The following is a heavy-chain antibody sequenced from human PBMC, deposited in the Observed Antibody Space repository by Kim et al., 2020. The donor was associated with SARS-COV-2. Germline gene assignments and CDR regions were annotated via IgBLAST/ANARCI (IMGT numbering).Heavy chain of an antibody. CDR3: AKEGGSGSGSYYSVY. D-gene: IGHD3-10*01. V-gene: IGHV3-30*02. Sequence: DSVKGRFTITRDNSKNTLYLQMNSLRDEDTAVYYCAKEGGSGSGSYYSVYWGQGTLVTVSS. J-gene: IGHJ4*02.